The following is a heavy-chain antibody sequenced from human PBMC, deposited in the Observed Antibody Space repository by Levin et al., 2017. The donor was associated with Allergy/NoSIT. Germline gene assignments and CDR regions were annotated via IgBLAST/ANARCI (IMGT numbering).Heavy chain of an antibody. CDR3: ARDSFYCAGATCYPD. CDR2: ISANTGGT. CDR1: GDSFTDYY. Sequence: ASVKVSCKASGDSFTDYYMHWLRQAPGQGLEWMGWISANTGGTYYAQKFQGRVTMTRDTAINTAYMELSDLRSDDTAVFYCARDSFYCAGATCYPDWGQGTLVTVSS. J-gene: IGHJ4*02. D-gene: IGHD2-15*01. V-gene: IGHV1-2*02.